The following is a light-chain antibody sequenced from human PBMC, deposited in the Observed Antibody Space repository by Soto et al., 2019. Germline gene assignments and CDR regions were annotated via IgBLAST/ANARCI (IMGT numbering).Light chain of an antibody. V-gene: IGKV1-5*01. CDR1: QSVSSW. J-gene: IGKJ1*01. Sequence: EIQMTQSPSTLSASLGDRVTITCWASQSVSSWLAWYQQKPGKAPRLLMYDASRMESGVPARFSGSGSGTEFTLTISSLQPEDFATYYCQQYNIYSWTFGQGTKVDIK. CDR2: DAS. CDR3: QQYNIYSWT.